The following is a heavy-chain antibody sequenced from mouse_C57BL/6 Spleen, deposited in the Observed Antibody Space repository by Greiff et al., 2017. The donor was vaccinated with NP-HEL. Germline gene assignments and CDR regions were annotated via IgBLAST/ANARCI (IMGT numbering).Heavy chain of an antibody. V-gene: IGHV1-50*01. CDR1: GYTFTSYW. CDR3: ARSGYYYSNYRFYAMDY. J-gene: IGHJ4*01. CDR2: IDPSDSYT. Sequence: QVQLQQPGAELVKPGASVKLSCKASGYTFTSYWMQWVKQRPGQGLEWIGEIDPSDSYTNYNQKFKGKATLTVDTSSSTAYMQLSSLTSEDSAVYYGARSGYYYSNYRFYAMDYWGQGTSVTVSS. D-gene: IGHD2-5*01.